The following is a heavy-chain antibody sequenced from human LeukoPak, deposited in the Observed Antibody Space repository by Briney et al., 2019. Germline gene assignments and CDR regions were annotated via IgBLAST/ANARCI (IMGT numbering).Heavy chain of an antibody. V-gene: IGHV1-8*03. CDR1: GGTFSSYA. CDR2: MNPNSGNT. J-gene: IGHJ3*02. CDR3: ARAPGGNFKGDAFDI. Sequence: ASVKVSCKASGGTFSSYAISWVRQAPGQGLEWMGWMNPNSGNTGYAQKFQGRVTITRNTSISTAYMELSSLRSEDTAVYYCARAPGGNFKGDAFDIWGQGTMVTVSS. D-gene: IGHD4-23*01.